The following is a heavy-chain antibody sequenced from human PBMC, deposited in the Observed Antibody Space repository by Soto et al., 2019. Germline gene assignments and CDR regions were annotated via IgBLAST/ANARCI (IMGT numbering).Heavy chain of an antibody. Sequence: SVKVSCKASGYTFTTYDINWVRQAPGQGLEWMGGIIPIVGTGNYAQNFQGRDTITADESTSTAYMELSSLRSEDTAMYYCARDLRAAGRPGMDVWGQGTTVTVSS. CDR2: IIPIVGTG. V-gene: IGHV1-69*13. CDR1: GYTFTTYD. J-gene: IGHJ6*02. D-gene: IGHD6-13*01. CDR3: ARDLRAAGRPGMDV.